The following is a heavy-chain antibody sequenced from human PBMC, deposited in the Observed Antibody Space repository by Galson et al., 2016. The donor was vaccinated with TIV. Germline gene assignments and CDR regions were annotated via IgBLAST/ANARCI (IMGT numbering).Heavy chain of an antibody. V-gene: IGHV3-30*03. J-gene: IGHJ4*02. CDR2: ISYDGTDK. D-gene: IGHD6-13*01. CDR3: ASEERSSISWYPVNY. CDR1: GFSFSRYG. Sequence: SLRLSCAASGFSFSRYGMHWVRQVPGKGLEWVALISYDGTDKYYADSVKGRFTISRDNSKNMLYLQIKTLGVEDTAVYFSASEERSSISWYPVNYWGQGTLVTVSS.